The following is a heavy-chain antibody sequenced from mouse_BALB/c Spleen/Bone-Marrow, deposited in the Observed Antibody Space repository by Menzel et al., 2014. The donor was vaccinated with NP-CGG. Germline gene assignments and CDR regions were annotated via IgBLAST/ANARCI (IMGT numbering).Heavy chain of an antibody. J-gene: IGHJ3*01. CDR2: IHPGSGNT. CDR1: GYTFTDYE. V-gene: IGHV1-15*01. Sequence: VQLQQSGAELVRPGASVKLSCKALGYTFTDYEMHWVKQTPVNGLEWMGAIHPGSGNTAYNQKFKGKATLTADKSSSTAYMELSSLTSEDSAVYYCIRGNYRYSWFAYWGQGTLVTVSA. D-gene: IGHD2-14*01. CDR3: IRGNYRYSWFAY.